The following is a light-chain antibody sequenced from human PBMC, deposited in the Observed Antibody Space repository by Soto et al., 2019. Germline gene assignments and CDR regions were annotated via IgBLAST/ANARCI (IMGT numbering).Light chain of an antibody. CDR1: SSDVGAYNY. V-gene: IGLV2-8*01. CDR3: TSYAGSNIWV. Sequence: QSALTQPPSASGSPGQSVTISCTGTSSDVGAYNYVSWYQQYPGKAPKLMIYEVNKRPSGVPDRFSGSKSCKTASLTVSGLQPEDEADYHFTSYAGSNIWVFGGGTKVTVL. J-gene: IGLJ3*02. CDR2: EVN.